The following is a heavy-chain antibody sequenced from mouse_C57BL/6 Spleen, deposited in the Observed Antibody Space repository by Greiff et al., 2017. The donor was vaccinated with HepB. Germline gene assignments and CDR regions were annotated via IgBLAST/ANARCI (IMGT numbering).Heavy chain of an antibody. CDR3: ARDGSSPAY. Sequence: EVKLMESGPGLVKPSQSLSLTCSVTGYSITSGYYWNWIRQFPGNKLEWMGYISYDGSNNYNPSLKNRISITRDTSKNQFFLKLNSVTTEDTATYYCARDGSSPAYWGQGTLVTVSA. J-gene: IGHJ3*01. CDR2: ISYDGSN. D-gene: IGHD1-1*01. CDR1: GYSITSGYY. V-gene: IGHV3-6*01.